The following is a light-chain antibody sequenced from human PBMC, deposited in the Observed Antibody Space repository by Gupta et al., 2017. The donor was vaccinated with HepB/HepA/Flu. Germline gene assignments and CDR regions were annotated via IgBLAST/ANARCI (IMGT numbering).Light chain of an antibody. CDR3: QSADSSGTPPVV. J-gene: IGLJ2*01. CDR1: ALPKQY. V-gene: IGLV3-25*03. CDR2: KDS. Sequence: SYELTQPPSVSVSPGQTARITCSGDALPKQYAYWYQQKPGQAPVLVIYKDSERPSGSPERFSGSSSGTTVTLTISGVQAEDEADYYCQSADSSGTPPVVFGGGTKLTVL.